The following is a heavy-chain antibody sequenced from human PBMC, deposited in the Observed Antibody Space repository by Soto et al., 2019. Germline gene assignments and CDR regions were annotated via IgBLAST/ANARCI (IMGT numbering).Heavy chain of an antibody. Sequence: QVQLVESGGGVVQPGRSLRLSCAASGFTFSSYAMHWVRQAPGKGLEWVAVISYDGSNKYYADSVKGRFTISRDNSKNXLXXQMNSLRAEDTAVYYCARDRIVVVAATDYYYGMDVWGQGTTVTVSS. D-gene: IGHD2-15*01. J-gene: IGHJ6*02. CDR3: ARDRIVVVAATDYYYGMDV. CDR2: ISYDGSNK. CDR1: GFTFSSYA. V-gene: IGHV3-30-3*01.